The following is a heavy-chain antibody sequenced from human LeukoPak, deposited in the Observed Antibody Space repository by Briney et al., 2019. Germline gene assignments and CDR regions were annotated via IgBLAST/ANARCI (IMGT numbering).Heavy chain of an antibody. CDR1: GFTFSSYG. CDR3: AKPHFDY. Sequence: GRSLRLSCAPSGFTFSSYGMHWVRQAPGKGLEWVSFIRYDGSNKNYADSVKGRFTISRDNSKNTLYLQMNSLRPEDTAVYYCAKPHFDYWGQGTLVTVSS. V-gene: IGHV3-30*02. J-gene: IGHJ4*02. CDR2: IRYDGSNK.